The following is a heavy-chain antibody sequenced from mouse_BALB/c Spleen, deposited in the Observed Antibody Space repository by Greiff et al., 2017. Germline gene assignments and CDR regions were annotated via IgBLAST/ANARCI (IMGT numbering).Heavy chain of an antibody. J-gene: IGHJ2*01. CDR1: GFTFSSFG. CDR2: ISSGSSTI. CDR3: ARSDYGSSRY. D-gene: IGHD1-1*01. Sequence: EVQLVESGGGLVQPGGSRKLSCAASGFTFSSFGMHWVRQAPAKGLEWVAYISSGSSTIYYADTVKGRFTISRDNPKNTLFLQMTRLRSEDTAMYYCARSDYGSSRYWGQGTTLTVSA. V-gene: IGHV5-17*02.